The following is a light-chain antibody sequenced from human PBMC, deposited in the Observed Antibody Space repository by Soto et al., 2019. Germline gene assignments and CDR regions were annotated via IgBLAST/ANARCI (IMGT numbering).Light chain of an antibody. CDR1: RSISGW. V-gene: IGKV1-5*01. CDR2: HAS. Sequence: DIQMTQSPSSLSASVGDRVTITCRASRSISGWLAWHQQKPGKAPKLLIHHASTLESGVPSRFSGSGSGTEFTLTINSLQPDDFATYYCHQYSAFSWTFGQGTKVDIK. CDR3: HQYSAFSWT. J-gene: IGKJ1*01.